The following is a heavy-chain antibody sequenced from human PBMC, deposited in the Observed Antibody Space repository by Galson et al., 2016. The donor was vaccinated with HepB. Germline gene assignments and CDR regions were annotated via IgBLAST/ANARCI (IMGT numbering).Heavy chain of an antibody. D-gene: IGHD5-18*01. Sequence: SLRLSCAASGFTFSAHYMSWIRQAPGKGLEWISHIDSSGRPLYYADSVKGRFTISRDKVRNTLYLGMNGLRDEDTAIYYCTGGPDTSSKVDVWGQGTTVIVSS. J-gene: IGHJ6*02. CDR2: IDSSGRPL. V-gene: IGHV3-11*01. CDR3: TGGPDTSSKVDV. CDR1: GFTFSAHY.